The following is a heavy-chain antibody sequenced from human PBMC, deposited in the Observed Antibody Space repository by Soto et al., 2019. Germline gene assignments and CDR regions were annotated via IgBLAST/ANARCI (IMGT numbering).Heavy chain of an antibody. CDR3: ASVRGSTSHYYYYYMDV. D-gene: IGHD2-2*01. CDR1: GGTFSSYT. CDR2: IIPILGIA. J-gene: IGHJ6*03. Sequence: QVQLVQSGAEVKKPGSSVKVSCKASGGTFSSYTISWVRQAPGQGLEWMGRIIPILGIANYAQKFQGRVTITADKSTSTAYRELSSLRSEDTAVYYCASVRGSTSHYYYYYMDVWGKGSTVTVSS. V-gene: IGHV1-69*02.